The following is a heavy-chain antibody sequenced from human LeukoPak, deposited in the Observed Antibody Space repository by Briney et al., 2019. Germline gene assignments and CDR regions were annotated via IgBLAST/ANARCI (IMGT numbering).Heavy chain of an antibody. CDR2: NNGDLTNT. CDR3: ARAMPHDNWFNP. D-gene: IGHD2-2*01. J-gene: IGHJ5*02. V-gene: IGHV3-74*03. Sequence: GGSLRLSCAASGFTFTDYWMHWVRQVAGKGLVWVSRNNGDLTNTTYADSVKGRFTISRDNAKNTLYLQMNSLRAEDTAVYYCARAMPHDNWFNPWGQGSLVTVSS. CDR1: GFTFTDYW.